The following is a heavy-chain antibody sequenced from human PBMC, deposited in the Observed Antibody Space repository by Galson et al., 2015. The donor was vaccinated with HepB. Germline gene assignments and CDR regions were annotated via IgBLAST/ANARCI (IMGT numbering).Heavy chain of an antibody. CDR2: IYSGGIT. CDR1: GFIVSHTY. CDR3: AKGRALGSGYGLDV. V-gene: IGHV3-53*01. D-gene: IGHD3-10*01. Sequence: SLRLSCAASGFIVSHTYINWVRQAPGKGLEWVSVIYSGGITYYADSVKGRFTISRDISKSTVYLQMSNLRAEDTAVYFCAKGRALGSGYGLDVWGQGTTVTVSS. J-gene: IGHJ6*02.